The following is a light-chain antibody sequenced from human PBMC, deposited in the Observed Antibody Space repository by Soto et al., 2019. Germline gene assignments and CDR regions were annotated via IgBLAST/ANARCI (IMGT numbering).Light chain of an antibody. J-gene: IGKJ1*01. CDR1: QNIRTY. CDR3: QQSFSSPWT. Sequence: DIPMTQSPASLSASVGDRVTFTCRASQNIRTYLNWYQQKPGKVPDLLIYSASGLRSGVPSRFSGSGSGTDVTISISSLQPEDCETYLGQQSFSSPWTFGQGTKVDIK. V-gene: IGKV1-39*01. CDR2: SAS.